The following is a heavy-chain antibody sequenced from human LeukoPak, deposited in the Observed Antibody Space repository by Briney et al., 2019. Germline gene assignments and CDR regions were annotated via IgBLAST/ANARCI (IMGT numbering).Heavy chain of an antibody. CDR2: IYHSGST. D-gene: IGHD3-10*01. V-gene: IGHV4-34*01. Sequence: SETLSLTCAVYGGSFSGYYWSWIRQPPGKGLEWIGEIYHSGSTNYNPSLKSRVTISVDKSKNQFSLKLSSVTAADTAVYYCARESYYGSGSSTKFDYWGQGTLVTVSS. J-gene: IGHJ4*02. CDR3: ARESYYGSGSSTKFDY. CDR1: GGSFSGYY.